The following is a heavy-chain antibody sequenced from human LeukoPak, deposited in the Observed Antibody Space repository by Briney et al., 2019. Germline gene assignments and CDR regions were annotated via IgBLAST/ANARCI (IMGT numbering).Heavy chain of an antibody. D-gene: IGHD6-13*01. J-gene: IGHJ5*02. CDR2: IYTSGST. CDR3: ARDRSGSSSWFDP. Sequence: SETLSLXCTVSGGSISSYYWRWIRQPARKGLEWIGRIYTSGSTNYNPSLKSRVTMSVDTSKNQFSLKLSSVTAADTAVYYCARDRSGSSSWFDPWGQGTLVTVSS. CDR1: GGSISSYY. V-gene: IGHV4-4*07.